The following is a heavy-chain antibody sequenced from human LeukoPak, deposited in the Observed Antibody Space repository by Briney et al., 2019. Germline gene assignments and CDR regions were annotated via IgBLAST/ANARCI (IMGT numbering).Heavy chain of an antibody. D-gene: IGHD6-19*01. CDR3: ALLAVASDFDY. CDR2: IGSSGAIR. J-gene: IGHJ4*02. Sequence: PGGSLSLSCAVSGFPFSVYEMSWVRQAPGKGLEWVSNIGSSGAIRHYADSVKGRFSISRDNAENSLFLQMNSLRVEDTGIYYCALLAVASDFDYWGQGALVTVSS. V-gene: IGHV3-48*03. CDR1: GFPFSVYE.